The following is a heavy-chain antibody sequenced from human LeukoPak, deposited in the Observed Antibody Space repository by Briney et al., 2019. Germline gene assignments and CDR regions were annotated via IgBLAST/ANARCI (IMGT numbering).Heavy chain of an antibody. D-gene: IGHD1-26*01. J-gene: IGHJ6*02. CDR1: GFTFSDYY. V-gene: IGHV3-11*01. CDR2: ISSSGSTI. Sequence: GGSLRLSCAASGFTFSDYYMSWIRQAPGKGLEWVSYISSSGSTIYYADSVKGRFTISRDNAKNSLYLQMNSLRAEDTVVYYCAREWLSGSYIWEGSYYYGMDVWGQGTTVTVSS. CDR3: AREWLSGSYIWEGSYYYGMDV.